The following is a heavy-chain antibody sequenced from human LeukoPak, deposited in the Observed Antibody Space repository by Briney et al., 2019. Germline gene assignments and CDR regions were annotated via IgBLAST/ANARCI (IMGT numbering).Heavy chain of an antibody. CDR1: GFTFSSYW. Sequence: GGSLRLSCAASGFTFSSYWMTWVRQAPGKGLEWVANIKEDGSEKYYVDSVKGRFTISRDNAKNSLCLRMNSPRAEDTAVYYCARGDSSGSIFDYWGQGTLVIVSS. J-gene: IGHJ4*02. CDR3: ARGDSSGSIFDY. V-gene: IGHV3-7*01. D-gene: IGHD3-22*01. CDR2: IKEDGSEK.